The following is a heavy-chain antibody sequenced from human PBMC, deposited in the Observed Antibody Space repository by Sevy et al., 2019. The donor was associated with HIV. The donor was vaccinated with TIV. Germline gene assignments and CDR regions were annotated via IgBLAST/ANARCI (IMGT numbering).Heavy chain of an antibody. Sequence: SETLSLTCTVSGASISTSYWSWVRQPPGKGLDWIGCVSYTGNSKYNPSLKSRVTISLDTSKNRFSLRLKSVTAADTAVYYCAGDVTGTTFNFWGRGTLVTVSS. CDR1: GASISTSY. J-gene: IGHJ4*02. CDR3: AGDVTGTTFNF. D-gene: IGHD1-7*01. V-gene: IGHV4-59*01. CDR2: VSYTGNS.